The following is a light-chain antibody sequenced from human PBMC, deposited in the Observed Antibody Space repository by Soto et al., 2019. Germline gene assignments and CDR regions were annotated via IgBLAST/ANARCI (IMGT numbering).Light chain of an antibody. CDR1: QDISRF. V-gene: IGKV1-9*01. J-gene: IGKJ2*01. Sequence: DIQLTQSPCLLSASVGDRVTITCRASQDISRFLAWYQQKPGKAPNLLIYAASTLQSGVPSRFSGSGSGTEFTLTISSLQPEDFATYYCQQLNSLRYTFGQGTKLDIK. CDR2: AAS. CDR3: QQLNSLRYT.